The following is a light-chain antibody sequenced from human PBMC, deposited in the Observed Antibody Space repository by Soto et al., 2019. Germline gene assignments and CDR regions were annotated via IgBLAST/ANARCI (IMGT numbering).Light chain of an antibody. CDR2: KAS. J-gene: IGKJ1*01. Sequence: DIQMTQSPSTLSASVGDRVTIICRASQTISSWLAWYQQKGGQAPKLLISKASILDSGVPSRFSGSGSGTEFNLTISSLQPEDFATYYCQQYNSLIWTLGRGTKVDIK. CDR1: QTISSW. CDR3: QQYNSLIWT. V-gene: IGKV1-5*03.